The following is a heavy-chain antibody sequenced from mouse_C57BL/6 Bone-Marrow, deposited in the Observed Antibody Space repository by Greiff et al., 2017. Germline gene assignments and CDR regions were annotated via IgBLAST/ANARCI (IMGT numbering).Heavy chain of an antibody. CDR1: GYSFTDYN. CDR3: ARRGCYWYFDV. V-gene: IGHV1-19*01. CDR2: INPYNGGT. J-gene: IGHJ1*03. Sequence: VQLQQSGPELVKPGASVKISCKASGYSFTDYNMNWVKQSHGKSLEWIGVINPYNGGTSYNQKFKGKATLTVDKSSSTAYMELNSLTSVESAVYYCARRGCYWYFDVWGTGTTVTVSS.